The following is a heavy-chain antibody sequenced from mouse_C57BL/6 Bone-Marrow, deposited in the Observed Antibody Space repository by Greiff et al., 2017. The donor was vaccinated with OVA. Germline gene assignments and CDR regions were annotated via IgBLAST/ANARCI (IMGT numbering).Heavy chain of an antibody. CDR2: ISSGSSTI. CDR1: GFTFSDYG. Sequence: EVKLVESGGGLVKPGWSLKLSCAASGFTFSDYGMHWVRQAPEMGLEWVAYISSGSSTIYYAHTVKGRFTISRDNAKNTLFLQMTSLRSEDTAMYYGARNYGSSYAFDCWGQGTTLTVSS. V-gene: IGHV5-17*01. D-gene: IGHD1-1*01. CDR3: ARNYGSSYAFDC. J-gene: IGHJ2*01.